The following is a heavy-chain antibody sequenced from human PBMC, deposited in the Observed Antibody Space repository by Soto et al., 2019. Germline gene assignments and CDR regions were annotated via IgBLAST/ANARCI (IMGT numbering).Heavy chain of an antibody. CDR1: GGTFSSYA. D-gene: IGHD2-21*02. CDR2: IIPIFGTA. J-gene: IGHJ2*01. CDR3: AYGGNSPDPNWYFDL. Sequence: QVQLVQSGAEVKKPGSSVKVSCKASGGTFSSYAISWVRQAPGQGLEWMGGIIPIFGTANYAQKFQGRVTITADESTSTAYMELSSMRSEDTAVYYCAYGGNSPDPNWYFDLWGRGTLVTVSS. V-gene: IGHV1-69*01.